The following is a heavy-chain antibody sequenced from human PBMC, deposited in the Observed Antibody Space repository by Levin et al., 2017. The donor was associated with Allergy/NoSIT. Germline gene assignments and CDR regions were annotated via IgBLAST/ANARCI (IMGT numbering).Heavy chain of an antibody. CDR1: GFTFSSYS. J-gene: IGHJ4*02. Sequence: PGESLKISCAASGFTFSSYSMNWVRQAPGKGLEWVSSISGNSIYIIYADSVKGRFTISRDNAKNSLYLQMNSLRAEDTAVYYCARFETKEHTAPFKYWGQGTLVTVSS. CDR2: ISGNSIYI. CDR3: ARFETKEHTAPFKY. D-gene: IGHD1/OR15-1a*01. V-gene: IGHV3-21*01.